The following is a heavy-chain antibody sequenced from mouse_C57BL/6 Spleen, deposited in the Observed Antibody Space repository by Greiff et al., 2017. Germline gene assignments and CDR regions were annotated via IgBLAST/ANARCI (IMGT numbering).Heavy chain of an antibody. V-gene: IGHV5-4*01. D-gene: IGHD1-1*01. Sequence: EVQLQQSGGGLVKPGGSLKLSCAASGFTFSSYAMSWVRQTPDKRLEWVATISDGGSYTYYPDNVKGRFTISRDNAKNNLYLQMSHLKSEDAAVYYCAENYGSSSMDYWGQGTSVTVSS. J-gene: IGHJ4*01. CDR3: AENYGSSSMDY. CDR1: GFTFSSYA. CDR2: ISDGGSYT.